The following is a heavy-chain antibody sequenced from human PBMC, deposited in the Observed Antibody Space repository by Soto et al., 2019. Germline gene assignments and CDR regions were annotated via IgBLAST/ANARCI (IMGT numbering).Heavy chain of an antibody. V-gene: IGHV3-23*01. CDR2: ISGGGDST. J-gene: IGHJ4*02. Sequence: GGSLRLSCEGSGFSISAYWMTWVRQAPGKGLEWVSSISGGGDSTYFADSVKGRFTISRDNSKNTLYLQMNSLRAEDTAVYYCAKEGQYGILAGYYFYWGQGALVTVSS. CDR3: AKEGQYGILAGYYFY. CDR1: GFSISAYW. D-gene: IGHD3-9*01.